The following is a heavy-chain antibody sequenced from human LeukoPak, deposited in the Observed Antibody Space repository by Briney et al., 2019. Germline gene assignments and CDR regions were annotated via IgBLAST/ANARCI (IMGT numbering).Heavy chain of an antibody. J-gene: IGHJ4*02. V-gene: IGHV3-9*01. D-gene: IGHD5-24*01. CDR2: ISWNSGSI. CDR3: AKDLEATITGFDY. CDR1: GLTFDDYA. Sequence: GGSLRLSCAASGLTFDDYAMHWVRQAPGKGLEWVSGISWNSGSIGYADSVKGRFTISRDNAKNSLYLQMNSLRAEDTALYYCAKDLEATITGFDYWGQGTLVTVSS.